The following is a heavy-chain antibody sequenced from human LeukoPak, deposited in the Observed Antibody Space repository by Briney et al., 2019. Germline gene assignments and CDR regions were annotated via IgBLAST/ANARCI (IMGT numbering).Heavy chain of an antibody. Sequence: GDSLTISCKASGYSFTNYWISWVRQMPGKGLEWMGRIDPRDSYTKYSPSFEGHVTISVDKSISSSFLQWNSLKASDSAMYYCATGASKVTTDFANYWGQGTQVAVSS. CDR1: GYSFTNYW. CDR3: ATGASKVTTDFANY. V-gene: IGHV5-10-1*01. D-gene: IGHD4-17*01. J-gene: IGHJ4*02. CDR2: IDPRDSYT.